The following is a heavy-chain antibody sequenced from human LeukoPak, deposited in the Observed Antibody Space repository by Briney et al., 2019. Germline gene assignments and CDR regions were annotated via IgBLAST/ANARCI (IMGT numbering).Heavy chain of an antibody. J-gene: IGHJ5*02. CDR3: ARHLGNWFDP. CDR2: IKQDGSEK. D-gene: IGHD3-16*01. Sequence: GGSLRLSCAASGLTFSNNWMTWVRQAPGKGLEWVANIKQDGSEKYYVDSVKGRFTISRDNAKNSLYLQMNSLRAEDTAVYYCARHLGNWFDPWGQGTMVTDSS. V-gene: IGHV3-7*04. CDR1: GLTFSNNW.